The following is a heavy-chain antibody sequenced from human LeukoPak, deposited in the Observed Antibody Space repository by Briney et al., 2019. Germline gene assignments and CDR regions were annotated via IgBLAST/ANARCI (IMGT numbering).Heavy chain of an antibody. CDR1: GGSISSYY. V-gene: IGHV4-4*09. CDR2: IYTSGST. CDR3: ARTYYDFWSGYFAGGIFDY. D-gene: IGHD3-3*01. J-gene: IGHJ4*02. Sequence: PSETLSLTCTVSGGSISSYYWSWIRQPPGKGLEWIGYIYTSGSTNYNPSLKSRVTISVDTSKNQFSLKLSSVTAADTAVYYCARTYYDFWSGYFAGGIFDYWGQGTLVTVSS.